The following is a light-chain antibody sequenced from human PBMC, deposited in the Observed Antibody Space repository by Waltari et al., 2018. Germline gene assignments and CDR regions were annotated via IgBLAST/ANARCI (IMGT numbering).Light chain of an antibody. J-gene: IGLJ3*02. CDR2: ETS. V-gene: IGLV1-51*02. Sequence: QSVLTQPSSVTAAPGQTVTISCAGSSPNIGSSDVSWSQQVPGTAPKLLIFETSLRPSGIPDRFSGSKSGTSATLDITGLQTGDEANYYCATWDTSLSAGVFGGGTKLTVL. CDR1: SPNIGSSD. CDR3: ATWDTSLSAGV.